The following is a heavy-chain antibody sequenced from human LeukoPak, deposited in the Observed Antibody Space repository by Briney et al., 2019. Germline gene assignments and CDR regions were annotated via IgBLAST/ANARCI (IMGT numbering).Heavy chain of an antibody. CDR2: IYHSGST. D-gene: IGHD6-13*01. Sequence: SETLSLTCAVSGGSISSSNWWSWVRQPPGKGLEWIGEIYHSGSTNYNPSLKSRVTISVDKSKNQFSLKLSSVTAADTAVYYCARSRSSWLLYYFDYWGQGTLVTVSS. V-gene: IGHV4-4*02. CDR3: ARSRSSWLLYYFDY. CDR1: GGSISSSNW. J-gene: IGHJ4*02.